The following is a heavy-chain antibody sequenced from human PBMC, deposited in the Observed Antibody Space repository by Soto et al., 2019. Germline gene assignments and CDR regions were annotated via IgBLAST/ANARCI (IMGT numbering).Heavy chain of an antibody. D-gene: IGHD3-3*01. Sequence: GGSLRLSCAASGVTFSSYAMSWVRQAPGKGLEWVSAISGSGGSTYYADSVKGRFTISRDNSKNTLYLQMNSLRAEDTAVYYSAKGTNYDFWSGYGYYGMDVWGQGTTVTVSS. CDR3: AKGTNYDFWSGYGYYGMDV. V-gene: IGHV3-23*01. CDR2: ISGSGGST. CDR1: GVTFSSYA. J-gene: IGHJ6*02.